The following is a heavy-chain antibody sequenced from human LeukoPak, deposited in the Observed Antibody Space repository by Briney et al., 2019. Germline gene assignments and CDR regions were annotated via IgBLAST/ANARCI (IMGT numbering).Heavy chain of an antibody. CDR3: ARLDSSSWYRGFHYYYYMDV. D-gene: IGHD6-13*01. J-gene: IGHJ6*03. CDR1: GFDFTAYG. Sequence: GESLQISCKCSGFDFTAYGIAWVRQMPGKGLEWMGNIYPGGSNGRYSPSFPGQVTMSADKSITTVYLQWSSLKASDTAMYYCARLDSSSWYRGFHYYYYMDVWGKGTTVTVSS. CDR2: IYPGGSNG. V-gene: IGHV5-51*01.